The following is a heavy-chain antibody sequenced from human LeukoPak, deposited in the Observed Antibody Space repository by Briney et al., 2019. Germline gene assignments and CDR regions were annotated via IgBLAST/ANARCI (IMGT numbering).Heavy chain of an antibody. CDR3: ARYYDSCGYYFVYYYYMDV. CDR2: ISSSGSTI. Sequence: PGVTLRLSCAASGFTFSDYYMSWIRQAPGKGREGVSYISSSGSTIYYTDSVKGRFTVSRDNAKNSLYMHVHSLRAEETAVYYCARYYDSCGYYFVYYYYMDVWGKGTTVTVSS. D-gene: IGHD3-22*01. V-gene: IGHV3-11*04. J-gene: IGHJ6*03. CDR1: GFTFSDYY.